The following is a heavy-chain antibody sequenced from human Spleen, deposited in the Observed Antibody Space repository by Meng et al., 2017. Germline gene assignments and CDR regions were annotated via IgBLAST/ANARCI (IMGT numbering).Heavy chain of an antibody. CDR2: IYHSGST. CDR3: AKYSSGWTGTSYFDY. D-gene: IGHD6-19*01. CDR1: GGPITSYY. V-gene: IGHV4-59*01. J-gene: IGHJ4*02. Sequence: SETLSLTCPVSGGPITSYYWSWIRQPPGKELEWIGYIYHSGSTNYNPSLKSRVTISIDTAKTQFSLKLNSVTAADTAVYYCAKYSSGWTGTSYFDYWGQGTRVTVSS.